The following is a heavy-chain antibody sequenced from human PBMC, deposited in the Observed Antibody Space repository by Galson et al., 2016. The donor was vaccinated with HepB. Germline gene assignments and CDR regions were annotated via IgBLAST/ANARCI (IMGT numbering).Heavy chain of an antibody. CDR1: GFTVSSNY. CDR2: IYRGDTS. V-gene: IGHV3-53*01. D-gene: IGHD7-27*01. J-gene: IGHJ4*02. CDR3: ATVDENWGPNYFDF. Sequence: SLRLSCAASGFTVSSNYMSWVRQAPGKGLEWVSIIYRGDTSFYTDSVKGRFTISRDNSRNTLYLQMNSLRAEDTAVYYCATVDENWGPNYFDFWGQGNLVTVSS.